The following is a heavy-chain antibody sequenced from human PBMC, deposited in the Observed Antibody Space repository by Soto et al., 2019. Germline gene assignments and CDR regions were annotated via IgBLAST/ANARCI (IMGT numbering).Heavy chain of an antibody. CDR2: INEHGGGK. CDR3: ARGISVEEAAIMGCYFDY. D-gene: IGHD2-15*01. J-gene: IGHJ4*02. Sequence: GGSLRLSCAASGFTFSRHWMTWVRQAPGKGLEWVANINEHGGGKYYVDSVRGRFTMSRDNAKNSLYLQMNSLRDEDTAVYYCARGISVEEAAIMGCYFDYWGQGILVTVSS. CDR1: GFTFSRHW. V-gene: IGHV3-7*03.